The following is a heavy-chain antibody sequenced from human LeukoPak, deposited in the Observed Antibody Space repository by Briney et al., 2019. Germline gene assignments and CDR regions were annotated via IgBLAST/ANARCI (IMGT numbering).Heavy chain of an antibody. CDR3: ARANRGSYLRLHYQY. CDR1: GYSVSSGYY. CDR2: TSHSATT. V-gene: IGHV4-38-2*01. J-gene: IGHJ4*02. Sequence: SDTLSLTCAVSGYSVSSGYYWGWIRQPPGKGVEWIGSTSHSATTYYTPSPKRRATISVATSKNQFSLTLDSGTAADTAVYYCARANRGSYLRLHYQYWGQGTLVTVSS. D-gene: IGHD1-26*01.